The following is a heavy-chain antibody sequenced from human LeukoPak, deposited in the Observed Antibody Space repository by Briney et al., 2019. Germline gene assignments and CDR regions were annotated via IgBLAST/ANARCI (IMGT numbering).Heavy chain of an antibody. J-gene: IGHJ4*02. CDR3: ARGATWTTFDY. CDR1: GYTFTSYG. Sequence: GASVKVSCTASGYTFTSYGINWVRQAPGQGLEWMGWISGYNGNTNYAQNFQGRVTMTTDTSKSTAYMELRSLRSDDTAVYYCARGATWTTFDYWGQGTLVTVSS. D-gene: IGHD1-1*01. V-gene: IGHV1-18*01. CDR2: ISGYNGNT.